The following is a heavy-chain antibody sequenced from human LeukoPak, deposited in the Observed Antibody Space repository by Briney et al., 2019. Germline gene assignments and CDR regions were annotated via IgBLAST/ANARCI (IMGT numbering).Heavy chain of an antibody. J-gene: IGHJ6*03. CDR1: GGSFSRYY. CDR2: INHSGST. CDR3: ARLPGGYYYGSGSYPNIDV. D-gene: IGHD3-10*01. Sequence: PSETLSLTCAVNGGSFSRYYWSWIRQPPGKGLEWIGEINHSGSTNYNPSLKSRVTISVDTSKNQFSLKLSSVTAADTAVYYCARLPGGYYYGSGSYPNIDVWGKGTTVTISS. V-gene: IGHV4-34*01.